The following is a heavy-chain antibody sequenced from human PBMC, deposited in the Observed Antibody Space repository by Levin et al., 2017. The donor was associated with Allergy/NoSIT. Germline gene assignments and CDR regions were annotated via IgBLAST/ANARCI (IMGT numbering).Heavy chain of an antibody. D-gene: IGHD5-18*01. CDR3: ARGRKVDTAMVLYFQH. CDR2: INHSGST. V-gene: IGHV4-34*01. J-gene: IGHJ1*01. Sequence: SETLSLTFAVYGGSFSGYYWSWIRQPPGKGLEWIGEINHSGSTNYNPSLKSRVTISVDTSKNQFSLKLSSVTAADTAVYYCARGRKVDTAMVLYFQHWGQGTLVTVSS. CDR1: GGSFSGYY.